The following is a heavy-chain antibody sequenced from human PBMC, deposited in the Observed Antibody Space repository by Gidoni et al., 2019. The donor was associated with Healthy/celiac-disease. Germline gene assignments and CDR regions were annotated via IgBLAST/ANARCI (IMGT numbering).Heavy chain of an antibody. CDR2: IIPIFGTA. CDR1: GGTFSSYA. Sequence: QVHLVQSGAQVKKPGSSVNVSCKASGGTFSSYAISWVRQAPGQGLEWMGGIIPIFGTANYAQKFQGRVTITADESTSTAYMELSSLRSEDTDVYYCASSAMHYDSSGYYRTTDWYFDLWGRGTLVTVSS. D-gene: IGHD3-22*01. V-gene: IGHV1-69*01. CDR3: ASSAMHYDSSGYYRTTDWYFDL. J-gene: IGHJ2*01.